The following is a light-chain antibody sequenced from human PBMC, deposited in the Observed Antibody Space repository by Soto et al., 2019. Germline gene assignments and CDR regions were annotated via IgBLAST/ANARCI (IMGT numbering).Light chain of an antibody. CDR1: SSDVGNYNL. CDR2: EVT. CDR3: CSYAGSSTVVV. J-gene: IGLJ3*02. V-gene: IGLV2-23*02. Sequence: QSALTQPASVSGSPGQSITISCTGTSSDVGNYNLVSWYQQHPGKSPKIMIYEVTKRPSGVSNRFSGSKSGNTASLTISGLQAGDEADYYCCSYAGSSTVVVFGGGTKVTVL.